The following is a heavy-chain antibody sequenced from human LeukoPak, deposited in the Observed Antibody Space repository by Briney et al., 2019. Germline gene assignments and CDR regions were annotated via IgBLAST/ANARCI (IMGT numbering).Heavy chain of an antibody. D-gene: IGHD1-26*01. J-gene: IGHJ4*02. V-gene: IGHV4-39*02. Sequence: PSESLSLTCTVSGDSITSSSYNWGWIRQSPGKGLEWIGSIYYGSGSTYYNPSLKSRITISIDTSKNQFSLKLSSVTAADTAVYYCAREYSGSYYFDYWGQGTLVTVSS. CDR1: GDSITSSSYN. CDR2: IYYGSGST. CDR3: AREYSGSYYFDY.